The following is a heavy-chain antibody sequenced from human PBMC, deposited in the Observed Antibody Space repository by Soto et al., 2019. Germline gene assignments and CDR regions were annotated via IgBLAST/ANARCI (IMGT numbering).Heavy chain of an antibody. CDR2: ISSSSSTI. J-gene: IGHJ4*02. D-gene: IGHD3-3*01. Sequence: PGGSLRLSCAASGFTFSSYSMNWVRQAPGKGLEWVSYISSSSSTIYYADSVKGRFTISRDNAKNSLYLQMNSLRDEDTAVYYCARDRGFTIFRGSAILWGQGTLVTVSS. CDR3: ARDRGFTIFRGSAIL. CDR1: GFTFSSYS. V-gene: IGHV3-48*02.